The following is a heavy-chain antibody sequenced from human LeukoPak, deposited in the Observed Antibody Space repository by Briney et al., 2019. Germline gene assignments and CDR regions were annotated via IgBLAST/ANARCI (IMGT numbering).Heavy chain of an antibody. V-gene: IGHV3-9*01. CDR2: ISWNSGSI. CDR1: GFTFDDYA. CDR3: AKDRSSWYGAFDI. J-gene: IGHJ3*02. D-gene: IGHD6-13*01. Sequence: HPGGSLRLSCAASGFTFDDYAMHWVRQAPGKGLEWASGISWNSGSIVYADSVKGRFTISRDNAKNSLYLQMNSLRDEDTALYYCAKDRSSWYGAFDIWGQGTMVTVSS.